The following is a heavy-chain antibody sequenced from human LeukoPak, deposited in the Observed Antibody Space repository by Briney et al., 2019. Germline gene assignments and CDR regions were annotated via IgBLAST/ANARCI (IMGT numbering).Heavy chain of an antibody. CDR2: IYYSGGT. CDR1: GGSISSGDYY. D-gene: IGHD3-3*01. V-gene: IGHV4-31*03. CDR3: ARSFSPDFWRGYFAY. Sequence: SETLSPTCTVSGGSISSGDYYWTWIRQHPGKGLEWIGYIYYSGGTYYNPSLKSRVTISVDTSKNQFSLKLSSVTAADTAVYYCARSFSPDFWRGYFAYWGQGTLVTVSS. J-gene: IGHJ4*02.